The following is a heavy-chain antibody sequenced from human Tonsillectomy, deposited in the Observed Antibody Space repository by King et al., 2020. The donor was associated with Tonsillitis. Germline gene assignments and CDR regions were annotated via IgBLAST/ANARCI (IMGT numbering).Heavy chain of an antibody. CDR1: GFTVSSNY. D-gene: IGHD4-17*01. V-gene: IGHV3-53*01. Sequence: VQLVESGGGLIQPGGSLRLSCAASGFTVSSNYMSWVRQAPGKGLEWVSVIYSGGSTYYADSVKGRFTISRDNSKNTLYLQMNSLRAEDTAVYYCARDKRYHGESPEDYYYYYGMDVWGQGTTVTVSS. J-gene: IGHJ6*02. CDR3: ARDKRYHGESPEDYYYYYGMDV. CDR2: IYSGGST.